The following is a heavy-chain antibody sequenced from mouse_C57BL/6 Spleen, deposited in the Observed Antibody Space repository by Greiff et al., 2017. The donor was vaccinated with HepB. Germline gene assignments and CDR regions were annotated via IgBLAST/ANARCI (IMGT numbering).Heavy chain of an antibody. V-gene: IGHV1-47*01. CDR2: FHPYNDDT. D-gene: IGHD2-2*01. Sequence: VQLQQSGAELVKPGASVKMSCKASGYTFTTYPIEWMKQNHGKSLEWIGNFHPYNDDTKYNEKFKGKATLTVEKSSSTVYLELRRLTSDDSAVYYCARGGYDSYYAMDYWGQGTSVTVSS. CDR1: GYTFTTYP. CDR3: ARGGYDSYYAMDY. J-gene: IGHJ4*01.